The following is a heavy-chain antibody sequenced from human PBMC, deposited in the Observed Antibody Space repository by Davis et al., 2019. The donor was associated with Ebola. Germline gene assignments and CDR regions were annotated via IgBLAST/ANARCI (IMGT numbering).Heavy chain of an antibody. D-gene: IGHD3-10*01. Sequence: SQTLSLTCTVSGGSISSYYWSWIRQPPGKGLEWIGYIYYSGSTNYNPSLKSRVTISVDTSKNQFSLKLSSVTAADTAVYYCARDSGLGMDVWGQGTTVTVSS. V-gene: IGHV4-59*01. CDR3: ARDSGLGMDV. J-gene: IGHJ6*02. CDR1: GGSISSYY. CDR2: IYYSGST.